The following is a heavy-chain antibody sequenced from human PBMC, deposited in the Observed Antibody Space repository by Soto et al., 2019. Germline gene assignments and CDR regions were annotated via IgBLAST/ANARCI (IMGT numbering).Heavy chain of an antibody. CDR2: ISWNSGSI. CDR1: GFTFDDYA. Sequence: EVQLVESGGGLVQPGRSLRLSCGASGFTFDDYAMHWVRQAPGKGLEWVSGISWNSGSIGYADSVKGRFTISRDNAKNSLYLQLNSLRAEDTALSYCAKDRGYSCGWYNTHGMDVWGQGTTVTVSS. D-gene: IGHD6-19*01. V-gene: IGHV3-9*01. CDR3: AKDRGYSCGWYNTHGMDV. J-gene: IGHJ6*02.